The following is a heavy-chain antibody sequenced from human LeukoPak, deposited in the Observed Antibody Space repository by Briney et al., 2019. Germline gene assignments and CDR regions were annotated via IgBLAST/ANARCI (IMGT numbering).Heavy chain of an antibody. D-gene: IGHD3-10*01. V-gene: IGHV3-48*04. CDR3: ARDDYGWFGATNGRFDY. CDR1: GFTFSSYS. CDR2: ISSSSSTI. J-gene: IGHJ4*02. Sequence: GGSLRLSCAASGFTFSSYSMNWVRQAPGKGLEGGSYISSSSSTIYYADSVKGRFTISRDNAKNSLYLQMNSLRAEDTAVYYCARDDYGWFGATNGRFDYWGQGTLVTVSS.